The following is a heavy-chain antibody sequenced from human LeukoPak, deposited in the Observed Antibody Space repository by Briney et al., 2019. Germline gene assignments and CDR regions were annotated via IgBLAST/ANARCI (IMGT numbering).Heavy chain of an antibody. CDR1: GFPFSSYW. CDR3: ARVGYTVVYYYYYGMDV. V-gene: IGHV3-7*01. D-gene: IGHD4-23*01. J-gene: IGHJ6*02. CDR2: IKQDGSEK. Sequence: GGSLRLSCAASGFPFSSYWMSWVRQAPGKGLEWVANIKQDGSEKYYVDSVKGRFTISRDNAKNSLYLQMNSLRAEDTAVYYCARVGYTVVYYYYYGMDVWGQGTTVTVSS.